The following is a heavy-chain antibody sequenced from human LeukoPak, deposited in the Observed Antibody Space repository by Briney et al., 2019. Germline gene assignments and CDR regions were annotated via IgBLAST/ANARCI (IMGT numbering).Heavy chain of an antibody. Sequence: PSETLSLTCTVSGGSISSSSYYWGWIRQPPGKGLEWIGSIYYSGSTYYNPSLKSRVTISVDTSKNQFSLKLSSVTAADTAVYYCARATSPVVTPLCFDYWGQGTLVTVSS. D-gene: IGHD4-23*01. CDR3: ARATSPVVTPLCFDY. CDR2: IYYSGST. V-gene: IGHV4-39*07. CDR1: GGSISSSSYY. J-gene: IGHJ4*02.